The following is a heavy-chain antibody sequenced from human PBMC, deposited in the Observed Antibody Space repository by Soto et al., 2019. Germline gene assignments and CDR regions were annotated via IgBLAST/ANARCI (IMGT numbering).Heavy chain of an antibody. Sequence: EVQLVESGGGLVKPGGSLRLSCAASGFTFSSYSMNWVRQAPGKGLEWGSSISSSSSYIYYADSVKGRFTISRDNAKNALYVQMNSLRAEDTVVYYCARDSLVRGVHDAFDIWGQGTMVTVSS. CDR2: ISSSSSYI. D-gene: IGHD3-10*01. CDR1: GFTFSSYS. CDR3: ARDSLVRGVHDAFDI. V-gene: IGHV3-21*01. J-gene: IGHJ3*02.